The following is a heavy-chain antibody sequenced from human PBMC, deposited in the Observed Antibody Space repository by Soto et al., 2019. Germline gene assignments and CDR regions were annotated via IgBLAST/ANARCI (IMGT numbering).Heavy chain of an antibody. CDR2: ISSSGGST. CDR3: MRPAPRGRHYFYFGMDV. J-gene: IGHJ6*02. CDR1: GFTFSSYA. Sequence: GGSLRLSCAASGFTFSSYAMSWVRQARGKGLEWVSGISSSGGSTYYADSVKGRFTISRDNSKNTLFLRMNRPRVEDTAVYYCMRPAPRGRHYFYFGMDVWGQGTTVTVSS. V-gene: IGHV3-23*01. D-gene: IGHD3-10*01.